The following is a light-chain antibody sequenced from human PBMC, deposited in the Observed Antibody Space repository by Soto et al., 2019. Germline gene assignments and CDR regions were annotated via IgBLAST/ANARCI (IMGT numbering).Light chain of an antibody. CDR3: SSYTTSSTLI. J-gene: IGLJ2*01. CDR1: SSDVGAYNY. V-gene: IGLV2-14*01. CDR2: DVR. Sequence: QSALTQPASVSGSPGQSIAISCTGTSSDVGAYNYVSWYQQHPGTAPKLMIYDVRDRPSGVSDRFSGSKSGNTASLTISGLQAEDEADYYCSSYTTSSTLIFGGGTKLIVL.